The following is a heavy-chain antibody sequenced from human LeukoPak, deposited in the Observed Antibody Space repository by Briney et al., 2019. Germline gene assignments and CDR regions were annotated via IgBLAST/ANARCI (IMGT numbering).Heavy chain of an antibody. CDR2: ITGSGDSA. J-gene: IGHJ4*02. D-gene: IGHD2-2*01. V-gene: IGHV3-23*01. CDR1: GFTFTNYA. CDR3: AKDEAWRPAAD. Sequence: GGSLRLSCAPSGFTFTNYAMSWVRQAPGKGLEWVSSITGSGDSAYYADSVKGRFTISRDYSKDTLYLQMNSLRAEDTAIYFCAKDEAWRPAADWGQGTLVTVSS.